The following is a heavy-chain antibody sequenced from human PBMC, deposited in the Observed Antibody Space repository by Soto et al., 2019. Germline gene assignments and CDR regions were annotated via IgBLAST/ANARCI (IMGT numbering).Heavy chain of an antibody. CDR3: VKGGTAMVSDYGMDV. CDR2: ISSNGGST. CDR1: GFTFSSYA. Sequence: PGGSLRLSCSASGFTFSSYAMHWVRQAPGKGLECVSAISSNGGSTYYADSVKGRFTISRDNSKNTLYLQMSSLRAEDTAVYYCVKGGTAMVSDYGMDVWGQGTTVTVSS. J-gene: IGHJ6*02. V-gene: IGHV3-64D*06. D-gene: IGHD5-18*01.